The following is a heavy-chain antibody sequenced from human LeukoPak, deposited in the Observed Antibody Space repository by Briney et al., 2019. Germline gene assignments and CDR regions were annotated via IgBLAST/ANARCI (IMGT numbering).Heavy chain of an antibody. CDR2: MNPNSGNT. CDR3: ARGAAGYSYDSSGYID. J-gene: IGHJ3*01. Sequence: ASVTVSSTSSGYTFTIYDINWGREAPGQGGERMGWMNPNSGNTGYAQKFQGRVTMTRNTSISTAYMELSSLRSEDPAVYYCARGAAGYSYDSSGYIDWGQGTMVTVSS. CDR1: GYTFTIYD. V-gene: IGHV1-8*01. D-gene: IGHD3-22*01.